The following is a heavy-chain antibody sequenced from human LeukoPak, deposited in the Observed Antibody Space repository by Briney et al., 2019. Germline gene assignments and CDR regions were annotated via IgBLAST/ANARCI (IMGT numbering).Heavy chain of an antibody. J-gene: IGHJ4*02. CDR2: IYSGGST. CDR1: GFTVSSNY. CDR3: ARGGDYLDFDY. V-gene: IGHV3-53*01. Sequence: GGSLRLSCAASGFTVSSNYMSWVRQAPGRGLEWVSVIYSGGSTYYADSVKGRFTISRDNSKNTLYLQMNSLRAEDTAVYYCARGGDYLDFDYWGQGTLVTVPS. D-gene: IGHD4-17*01.